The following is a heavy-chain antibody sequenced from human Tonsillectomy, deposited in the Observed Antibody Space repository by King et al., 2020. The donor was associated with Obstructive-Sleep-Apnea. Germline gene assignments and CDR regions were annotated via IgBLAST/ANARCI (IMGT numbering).Heavy chain of an antibody. D-gene: IGHD6-19*01. CDR1: GASISSYY. CDR2: IYYIGST. CDR3: ARRLGSSGWFFFDP. Sequence: QLQESGPGLVKPSETLSLTCTVSGASISSYYWSWIRQPPGKGLEWIGYIYYIGSTNSNPSLKSRVTISVDTSKNQFSLKLRSVTAADTAVYYCARRLGSSGWFFFDPWGQGALITVSS. J-gene: IGHJ5*02. V-gene: IGHV4-59*08.